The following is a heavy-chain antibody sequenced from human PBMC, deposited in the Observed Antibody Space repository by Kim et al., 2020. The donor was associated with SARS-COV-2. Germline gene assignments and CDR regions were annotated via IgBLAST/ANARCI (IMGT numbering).Heavy chain of an antibody. CDR3: AREGVTVVTGDAFDI. Sequence: PALKSRVTISVDTAKNQFSLKLSSVTAADTAVYYCAREGVTVVTGDAFDIWGQGTMVTVSS. J-gene: IGHJ3*02. V-gene: IGHV4-39*07. D-gene: IGHD2-15*01.